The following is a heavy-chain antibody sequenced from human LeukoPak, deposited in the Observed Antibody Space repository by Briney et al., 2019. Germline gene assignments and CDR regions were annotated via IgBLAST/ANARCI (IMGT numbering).Heavy chain of an antibody. D-gene: IGHD2-2*01. J-gene: IGHJ5*02. CDR1: GGSISSGSYY. CDR2: IYTSGST. V-gene: IGHV4-61*02. Sequence: SQTLSLTCTVSGGSISSGSYYWSWIRQPAGKGLEWIGRIYTSGSTNYNPSLKSRVTISVDTSENQFSLKLSSVTAADTAVYYCARELTVVPAAWFDPWGQGTLVTVSS. CDR3: ARELTVVPAAWFDP.